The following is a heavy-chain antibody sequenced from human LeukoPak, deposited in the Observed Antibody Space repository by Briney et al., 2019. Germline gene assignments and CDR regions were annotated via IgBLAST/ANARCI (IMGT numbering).Heavy chain of an antibody. CDR3: ARDRGEWLSGPYYFDY. D-gene: IGHD3-3*01. V-gene: IGHV4-59*10. Sequence: PSETLSLTCAVYGGSFSGYYWSWIRQPPGKGLEWIGRIYTSGSTNYNPSLKSRVTMSVDTSKNQFSLKLSSVTAADTAVYYCARDRGEWLSGPYYFDYWGQGTLVTVSS. CDR2: IYTSGST. CDR1: GGSFSGYY. J-gene: IGHJ4*02.